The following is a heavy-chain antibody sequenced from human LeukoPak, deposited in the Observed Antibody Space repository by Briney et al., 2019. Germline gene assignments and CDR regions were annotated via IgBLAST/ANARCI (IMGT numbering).Heavy chain of an antibody. CDR1: GGSITSSSYY. V-gene: IGHV4-39*01. Sequence: SETLSLTCTVSGGSITSSSYYWGWIRQPPGTGLQWLGSFYYSGSTYYNPSLKSRVTIYVDTSKNQFSLKLSSVTAADTAVYYCAGGRRDGYNLENFDKWGQGTLVTVSS. CDR3: AGGRRDGYNLENFDK. D-gene: IGHD5-24*01. CDR2: FYYSGST. J-gene: IGHJ4*02.